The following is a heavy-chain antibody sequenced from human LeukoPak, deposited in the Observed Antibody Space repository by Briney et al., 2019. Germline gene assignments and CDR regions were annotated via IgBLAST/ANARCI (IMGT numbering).Heavy chain of an antibody. CDR2: ISGSGGST. D-gene: IGHD1-7*01. Sequence: GGSLRLSCAASGFTFSSYAMSWVRQAPGKGLEWVSAISGSGGSTYYADSVKGRFTISRDNSKNTLYLQMNSLRAEDTAVYYCAKDRATGATRYYYYMDVWGKGTTVTVSS. CDR1: GFTFSSYA. CDR3: AKDRATGATRYYYYMDV. V-gene: IGHV3-23*01. J-gene: IGHJ6*03.